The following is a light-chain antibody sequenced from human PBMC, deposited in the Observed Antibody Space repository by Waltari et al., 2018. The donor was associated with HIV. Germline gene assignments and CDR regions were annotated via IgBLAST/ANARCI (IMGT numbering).Light chain of an antibody. V-gene: IGLV3-21*02. CDR1: SIGRKN. J-gene: IGLJ1*01. Sequence: SYVLTPPPSVSVAPGQTATISCGGNSIGRKNAPWYQQKAGQAPVLVVYDDSDRPSGRPERFSGSNSGNTATLTIGRVEAGDEADYYCQVWDSSSDHFVFGTGTKVTVL. CDR3: QVWDSSSDHFV. CDR2: DDS.